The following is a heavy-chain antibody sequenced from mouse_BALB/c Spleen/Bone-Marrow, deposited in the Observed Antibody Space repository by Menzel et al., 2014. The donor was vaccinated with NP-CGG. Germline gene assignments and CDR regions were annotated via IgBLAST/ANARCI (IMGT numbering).Heavy chain of an antibody. Sequence: VQLKHSGAEPVKPGASVKLSCTASGFNIKDTYMHWVKQRPEQGLEWIGRIDPANGNTKYDPKFQGKATITADTSSNTAYLQLSSLTSEDTAVYYCARWEYYAMDYWGQGTSVTVSS. V-gene: IGHV14-3*02. CDR1: GFNIKDTY. CDR2: IDPANGNT. J-gene: IGHJ4*01. CDR3: ARWEYYAMDY. D-gene: IGHD4-1*01.